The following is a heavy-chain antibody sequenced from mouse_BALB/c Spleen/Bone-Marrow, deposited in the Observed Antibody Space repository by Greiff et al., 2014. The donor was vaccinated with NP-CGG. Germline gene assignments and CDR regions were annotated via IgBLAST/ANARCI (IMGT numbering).Heavy chain of an antibody. D-gene: IGHD3-3*01. J-gene: IGHJ2*01. Sequence: QVQQSGAELVRPGTSVKVSCKASGYAFTNYLIEWVKQRPGQGLEWIGMINPGSGGTNYNEKFKGKATLTADKSSSTAYMQLSSLTSDDSAVYFCARRDGSYFDYWGQGTTLTVSS. CDR3: ARRDGSYFDY. CDR1: GYAFTNYL. V-gene: IGHV1-54*01. CDR2: INPGSGGT.